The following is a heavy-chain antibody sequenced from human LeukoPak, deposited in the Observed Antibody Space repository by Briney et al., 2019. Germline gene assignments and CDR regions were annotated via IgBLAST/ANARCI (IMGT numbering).Heavy chain of an antibody. CDR2: ISSSGNSI. Sequence: GGSLRLSCAASGFTFGDYYMSWIRQAPGKGLEWVSYISSSGNSISYADSVKGRFTISRDNAKNSLSLQMNSLRAEDTAVYYCARDQVSIAGTGIDYWGQGTLVTVSS. V-gene: IGHV3-11*04. CDR3: ARDQVSIAGTGIDY. J-gene: IGHJ4*02. CDR1: GFTFGDYY. D-gene: IGHD6-13*01.